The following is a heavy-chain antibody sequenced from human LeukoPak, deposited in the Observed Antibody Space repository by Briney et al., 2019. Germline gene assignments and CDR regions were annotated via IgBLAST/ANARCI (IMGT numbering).Heavy chain of an antibody. J-gene: IGHJ6*02. V-gene: IGHV3-72*01. CDR3: SRYYFGSGSSRGMDV. CDR1: GFTFSDHY. D-gene: IGHD3-10*01. Sequence: TGGSLRLSCAASGFTFSDHYMDWVRQAPGKGLEWVGRTRNKANSYTTEYAASVKGRFTISRDDSKNSLYLQMNSLKTEDSAVYYCSRYYFGSGSSRGMDVWGQGTTVTVYS. CDR2: TRNKANSYTT.